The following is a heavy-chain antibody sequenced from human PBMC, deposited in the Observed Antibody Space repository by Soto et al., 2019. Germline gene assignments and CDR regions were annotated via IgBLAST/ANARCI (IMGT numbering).Heavy chain of an antibody. V-gene: IGHV3-23*01. CDR3: ATHAWGL. CDR2: INGGRA. CDR1: GFIFSRAD. D-gene: IGHD7-27*01. Sequence: EVQLLESGGGLVQPGGSLRLSCAASGFIFSRADMSWVRQTPAKGLEWVSAINGGRAFYGESVEGRFTVSRDDSKNTLYLQMNSLRVEDTAIYYCATHAWGLWGQGTLVTVSS. J-gene: IGHJ1*01.